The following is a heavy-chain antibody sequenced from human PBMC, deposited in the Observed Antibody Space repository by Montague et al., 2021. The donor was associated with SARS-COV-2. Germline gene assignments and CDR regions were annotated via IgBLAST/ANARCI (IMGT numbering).Heavy chain of an antibody. CDR1: GFYFNDYG. CDR3: AKCLRFSGFDGNYFDS. Sequence: SLRLSCSVSGFYFNDYGMSWVRQAPGKGLDWVSAVGGDGDSTYYXDSVKGRFTISRDNSKNTLYLQMNSLRAEDTAVYYCAKCLRFSGFDGNYFDSWGQGTLVTVSS. D-gene: IGHD5-12*01. CDR2: VGGDGDST. J-gene: IGHJ4*02. V-gene: IGHV3-23*01.